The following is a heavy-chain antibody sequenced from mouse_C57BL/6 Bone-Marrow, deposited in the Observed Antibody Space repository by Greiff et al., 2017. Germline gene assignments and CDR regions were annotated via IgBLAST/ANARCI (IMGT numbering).Heavy chain of an antibody. CDR2: ISNGGGST. CDR3: ARGIYYYGSSYPYWYFDV. J-gene: IGHJ1*03. CDR1: GFTFSDYY. D-gene: IGHD1-1*01. Sequence: EVQGVESGGGLVQPGGSLKLSCAASGFTFSDYYMYWVRQTPEKRLEWVAYISNGGGSTYYPDTVKGRFTISRDNAKNTRYLQMSRLKSEDTAMYYCARGIYYYGSSYPYWYFDVWGTGTTVTVSS. V-gene: IGHV5-12*01.